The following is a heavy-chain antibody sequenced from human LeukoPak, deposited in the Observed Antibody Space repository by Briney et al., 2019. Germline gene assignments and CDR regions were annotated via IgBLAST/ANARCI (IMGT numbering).Heavy chain of an antibody. V-gene: IGHV3-23*01. CDR1: VFTFSSYA. CDR2: ISGSGGST. D-gene: IGHD2-21*01. Sequence: GGSLRLSCAASVFTFSSYAMSWVRQAPGKGLEWVSAISGSGGSTYYADSVKGRFTISRDNSKNTLYLQMNSLRAEDTAVYYCAKFLPTHIVVANYYFDYWGQGTLVTVSS. J-gene: IGHJ4*02. CDR3: AKFLPTHIVVANYYFDY.